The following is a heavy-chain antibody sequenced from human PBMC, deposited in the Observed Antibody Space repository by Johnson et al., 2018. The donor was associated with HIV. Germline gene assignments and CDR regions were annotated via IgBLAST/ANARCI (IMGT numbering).Heavy chain of an antibody. Sequence: VQLVESGGGLVQPGGSLRLSCAASGITVNTNYMSGVRRAPGKGLEWVSVIFSVGNTYYADSVKGRFTISRDNSKNTLYLQMNSLRAEDTAVYYCAKGLHIVVEGDAFDIWGQGTMVTVSS. V-gene: IGHV3-66*01. J-gene: IGHJ3*02. D-gene: IGHD2-21*01. CDR3: AKGLHIVVEGDAFDI. CDR1: GITVNTNY. CDR2: IFSVGNT.